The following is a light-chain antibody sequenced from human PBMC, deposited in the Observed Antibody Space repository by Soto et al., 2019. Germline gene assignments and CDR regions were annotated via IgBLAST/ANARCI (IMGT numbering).Light chain of an antibody. J-gene: IGKJ4*01. CDR2: GAS. V-gene: IGKV1-39*01. Sequence: DIQMTQSPSSLSASVGDRVTLTCRTSQSIGTYLQWFQQKPGKAPNLLIYGASNMHTGVPSRFSGSGSGTDFTLTISGLQPEDSATYYCQQTYNHISFGGGTKVEV. CDR3: QQTYNHIS. CDR1: QSIGTY.